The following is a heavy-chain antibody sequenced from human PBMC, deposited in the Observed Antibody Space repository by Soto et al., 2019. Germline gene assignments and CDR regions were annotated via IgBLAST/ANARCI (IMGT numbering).Heavy chain of an antibody. CDR1: GCSFSSNN. CDR2: KRYHGSNK. CDR3: ERLRFLEWYFDY. Sequence: PGGSLTLTCAASGCSFSSNNLYWCRRPPGKRLEGVTVKRYHGSNKNYEDSVKGRFTISIDNSKNTLYLQMNSLRAEDTDVYYCERLRFLEWYFDYWGQGTLVTVSS. J-gene: IGHJ4*02. D-gene: IGHD3-3*01. V-gene: IGHV3-33*01.